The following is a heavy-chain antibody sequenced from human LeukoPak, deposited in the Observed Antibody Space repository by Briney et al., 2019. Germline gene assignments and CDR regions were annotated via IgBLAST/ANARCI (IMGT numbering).Heavy chain of an antibody. CDR2: IYSGGST. Sequence: GGSLRLSCAASGFTVSSNYMSWVRQAPGKGLEWVSVIYSGGSTYYADSVKGRFTISRDNSKNTLYLQMNSLRAEDTAVYYCASARYSSLHGMDVWGQGTTVTVSS. J-gene: IGHJ6*02. CDR3: ASARYSSLHGMDV. V-gene: IGHV3-53*01. D-gene: IGHD5-18*01. CDR1: GFTVSSNY.